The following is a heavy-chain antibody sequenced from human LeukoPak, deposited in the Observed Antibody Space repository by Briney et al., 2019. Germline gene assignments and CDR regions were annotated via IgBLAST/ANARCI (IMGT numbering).Heavy chain of an antibody. CDR3: ATYYYDSTGYYYALRD. CDR1: GYTFTGYY. Sequence: ASVKVSCKASGYTFTGYYMHWVRQAPGHGLEWMGVISPSGSSTTYAQKFQGRVTMTRDTSTTTVYIELSSLRSEDTAVYYCATYYYDSTGYYYALRDWGQGTLVTVSS. D-gene: IGHD3-22*01. V-gene: IGHV1-46*01. CDR2: ISPSGSST. J-gene: IGHJ4*02.